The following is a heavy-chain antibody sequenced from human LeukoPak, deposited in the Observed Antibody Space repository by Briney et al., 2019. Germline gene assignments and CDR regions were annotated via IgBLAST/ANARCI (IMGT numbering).Heavy chain of an antibody. CDR3: ARATYYDILTGYYPYYYYGMDV. V-gene: IGHV1-69*13. CDR2: IIPIFGTA. CDR1: GGTFSSYA. Sequence: LVKVSCKASGGTFSSYAISWVRQAPGQGLEWMGGIIPIFGTANYAQKFQGRVTITADESTSTAYMELSSLRSEDTAVYYCARATYYDILTGYYPYYYYGMDVWGKGTTVTVSS. D-gene: IGHD3-9*01. J-gene: IGHJ6*04.